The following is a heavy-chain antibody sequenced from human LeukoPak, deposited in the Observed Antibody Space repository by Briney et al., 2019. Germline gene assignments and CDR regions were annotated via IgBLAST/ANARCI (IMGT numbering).Heavy chain of an antibody. CDR3: ARASSSYYYGSGSYYSRYYYMDV. V-gene: IGHV4-59*12. D-gene: IGHD3-10*01. CDR2: ISYTGST. Sequence: SETLSLTCTVSGGSISSYWNWIRQPPGKGLEWIGYISYTGSTNYSPALKSRVTMSLDTSKSQFSLKLSSVTAADTAVYYCARASSSYYYGSGSYYSRYYYMDVWGKGTTVTVSS. CDR1: GGSISSY. J-gene: IGHJ6*03.